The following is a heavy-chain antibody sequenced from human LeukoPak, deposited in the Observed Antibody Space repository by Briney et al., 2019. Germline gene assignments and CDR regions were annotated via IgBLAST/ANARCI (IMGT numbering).Heavy chain of an antibody. J-gene: IGHJ4*02. D-gene: IGHD4-17*01. CDR1: GGSISSYY. CDR2: IYYSGST. Sequence: SETLSLTCTVSGGSISSYYWGWIRQPPGKGLEWIGSIYYSGSTYNNPSLKSRVVISVDTTKNQFSLKLTSVTAADTAVYYCARHYGLYYVDYWGQGTLVTVSS. V-gene: IGHV4-39*01. CDR3: ARHYGLYYVDY.